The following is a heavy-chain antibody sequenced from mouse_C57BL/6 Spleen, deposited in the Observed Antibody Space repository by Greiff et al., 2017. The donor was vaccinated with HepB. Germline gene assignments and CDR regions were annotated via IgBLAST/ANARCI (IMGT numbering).Heavy chain of an antibody. D-gene: IGHD2-3*01. CDR3: ARSAYDGYYGDYAMDY. J-gene: IGHJ4*01. V-gene: IGHV1-53*01. CDR2: INPSNGGT. Sequence: QVQLQQPGTELVKPGASVKLSCKASGYTFTSYWMHWVKQRPGQGLEWIGNINPSNGGTNYNEKFKSKATLTVDKSSSTAYMQLSSLTSEDSAVYYCARSAYDGYYGDYAMDYWGQGTSVTVSS. CDR1: GYTFTSYW.